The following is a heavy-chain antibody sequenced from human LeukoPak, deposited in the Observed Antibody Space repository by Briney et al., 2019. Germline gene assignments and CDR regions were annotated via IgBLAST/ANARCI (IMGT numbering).Heavy chain of an antibody. V-gene: IGHV1-2*02. J-gene: IGHJ4*02. Sequence: ASVEVSCKASGYTFTGYYMHWVRQAPGQGLEWMGWINPNSGGTNYAQKFQGRVTMTRDTSISTAYMELSRLRSDDTAVYYCARDLYSSSSSRDYWGQGTLVTVSS. D-gene: IGHD6-6*01. CDR1: GYTFTGYY. CDR2: INPNSGGT. CDR3: ARDLYSSSSSRDY.